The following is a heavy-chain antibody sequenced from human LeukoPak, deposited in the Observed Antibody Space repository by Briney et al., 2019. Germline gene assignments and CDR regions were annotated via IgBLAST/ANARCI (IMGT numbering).Heavy chain of an antibody. CDR2: ISAYNGNT. J-gene: IGHJ3*02. CDR3: ASGYDQLLLVAFDI. Sequence: ASVKVSCKASGYTFTSYGISWVRQAPGQGLEWMGWISAYNGNTNYAQKLQGRVTMTTDTSTSTAYMELRSLRSDDTAVYYCASGYDQLLLVAFDIWGQGTMVTVSS. CDR1: GYTFTSYG. D-gene: IGHD2-2*01. V-gene: IGHV1-18*04.